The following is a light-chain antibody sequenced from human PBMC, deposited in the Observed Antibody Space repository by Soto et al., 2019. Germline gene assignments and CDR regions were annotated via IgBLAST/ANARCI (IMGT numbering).Light chain of an antibody. Sequence: EIVMTQSPATLSVSPGERATFSCWASQSVSSNLAWYQQKPGQPPRLLIYRASSRATGIPARFSGSGSGTEFTLTISSLQSEDFAVYYCQQRRSWQVTFGQGTRLEIK. J-gene: IGKJ5*01. CDR2: RAS. CDR3: QQRRSWQVT. CDR1: QSVSSN. V-gene: IGKV3-15*01.